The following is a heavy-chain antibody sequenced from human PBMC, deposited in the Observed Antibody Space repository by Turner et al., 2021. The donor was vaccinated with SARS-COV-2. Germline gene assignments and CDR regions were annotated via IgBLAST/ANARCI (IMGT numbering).Heavy chain of an antibody. CDR1: GFTFLGYG. CDR2: TSYDGSDK. CDR3: AKQSGPYCSGGSCYGGIFDY. Sequence: VQLVESGGGVVQPGRFLRLSCPPSGFTFLGYGMHWVRQAPGKGLEWVAVTSYDGSDKNYADSGKGRFTISRDNSKNTLYLQVNSLRAEDTAVYYRAKQSGPYCSGGSCYGGIFDYWGQGTLVTVSS. V-gene: IGHV3-30*18. J-gene: IGHJ4*02. D-gene: IGHD2-15*01.